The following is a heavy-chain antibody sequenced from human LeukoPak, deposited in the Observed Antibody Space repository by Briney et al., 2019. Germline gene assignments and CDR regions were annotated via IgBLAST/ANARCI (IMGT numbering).Heavy chain of an antibody. CDR1: GGSISSYY. V-gene: IGHV4-34*01. CDR3: ARVDSSSSSANLDY. J-gene: IGHJ4*02. Sequence: SETLSLTCTVSGGSISSYYWSWIRQPPGKGLEWIGEINHSGSTNYNPSLKSRVTISVDTSKNQFSLKLSSVTAADTAVYYCARVDSSSSSANLDYWGQGTLVTVSS. D-gene: IGHD6-6*01. CDR2: INHSGST.